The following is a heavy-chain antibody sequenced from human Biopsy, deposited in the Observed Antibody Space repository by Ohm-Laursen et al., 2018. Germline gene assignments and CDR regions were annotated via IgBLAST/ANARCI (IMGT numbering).Heavy chain of an antibody. CDR3: AADINVWNVNY. V-gene: IGHV1-24*01. J-gene: IGHJ4*02. CDR2: FAPENGRI. Sequence: SVKASCQVSGYSVTELSMHWVRQAPGQGLEWMGGFAPENGRIVYSQKFQGRVTMTEDTSTNTAYMEVWRLRSDDTAVYYCAADINVWNVNYWGQGTQVIVSS. D-gene: IGHD1-1*01. CDR1: GYSVTELS.